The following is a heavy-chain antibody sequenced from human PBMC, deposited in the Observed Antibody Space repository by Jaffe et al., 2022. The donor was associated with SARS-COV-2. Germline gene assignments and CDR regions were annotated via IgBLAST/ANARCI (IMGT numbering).Heavy chain of an antibody. D-gene: IGHD3-10*01. CDR3: ARDGWGNSRTYYFDY. J-gene: IGHJ4*02. Sequence: EVQLVASGGGLVQPGGSLRLSCAASGFTFSAYSMNWVRQAPGKGLEWISYISSSGTVIYYADSVKGRLTISRDNVKNSLFLQVNGVKDEDTAVYYCARDGWGNSRTYYFDYWGQGILVSVSS. CDR1: GFTFSAYS. CDR2: ISSSGTVI. V-gene: IGHV3-48*02.